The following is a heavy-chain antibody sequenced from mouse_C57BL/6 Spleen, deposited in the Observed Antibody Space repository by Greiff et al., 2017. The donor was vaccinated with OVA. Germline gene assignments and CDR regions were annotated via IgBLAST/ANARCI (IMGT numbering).Heavy chain of an antibody. Sequence: VQLQQSGAELVKPGASVKLSCKASGYTFTSYWMHWVKQRPGPGLEWIGMIHPNSGSTNYNEKFKSKATLTVDKSSSTAYMQLSSLTSEDSAVYYCARNLYFDYWGQGTTLTVSS. CDR2: IHPNSGST. CDR1: GYTFTSYW. V-gene: IGHV1-64*01. J-gene: IGHJ2*01. CDR3: ARNLYFDY.